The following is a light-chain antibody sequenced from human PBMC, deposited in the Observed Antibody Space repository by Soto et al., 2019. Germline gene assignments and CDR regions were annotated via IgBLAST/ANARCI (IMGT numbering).Light chain of an antibody. CDR2: ENN. V-gene: IGLV1-40*01. CDR1: SSNIGGGYD. Sequence: QSVLTQPPSVSGAPVQRVTISCTGSSSNIGGGYDVHWYQQLPGAAPKLLIYENNNRPSGVPDRFSGSRSGTSASLAITGLQAEDETEYFCQSYDNTLSAWVFGGGTKLTVL. CDR3: QSYDNTLSAWV. J-gene: IGLJ3*02.